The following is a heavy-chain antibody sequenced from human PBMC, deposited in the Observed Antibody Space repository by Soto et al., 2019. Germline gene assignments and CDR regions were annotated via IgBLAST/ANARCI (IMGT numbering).Heavy chain of an antibody. CDR2: ISYDGSNK. J-gene: IGHJ4*02. Sequence: QVQLVESGGGVVQPGRSLRLSCAASGFTFSSYGMHWVRQAPGKGLEWVAVISYDGSNKYYADSVKGRFTISRDNSKNTLYLQMNSLRADDTAVYYCAKDLLSGDYTYYFDYWGQGTLVTVSS. CDR3: AKDLLSGDYTYYFDY. V-gene: IGHV3-30*18. CDR1: GFTFSSYG. D-gene: IGHD4-17*01.